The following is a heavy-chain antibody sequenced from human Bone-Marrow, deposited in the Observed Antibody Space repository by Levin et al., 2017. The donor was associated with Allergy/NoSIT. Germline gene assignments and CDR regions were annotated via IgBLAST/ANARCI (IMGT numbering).Heavy chain of an antibody. CDR1: GFTFNNYW. V-gene: IGHV3-74*01. J-gene: IGHJ6*02. CDR3: AKDRGDIAVVGTASKHYYHGMDV. D-gene: IGHD6-19*01. CDR2: LNSDGSST. Sequence: GESLKISCATSGFTFNNYWMHWVRQAPGKGLVWISRLNSDGSSTTYADSVKGRFTISRDNAKNTLFLHMSSLRAEDTAVYYCAKDRGDIAVVGTASKHYYHGMDVWGQGTTVTVSS.